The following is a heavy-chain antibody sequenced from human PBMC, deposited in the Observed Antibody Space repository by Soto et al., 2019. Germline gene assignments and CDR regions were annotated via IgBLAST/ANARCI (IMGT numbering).Heavy chain of an antibody. CDR3: ARGINRSGAY. J-gene: IGHJ4*02. Sequence: GGSLRLSCAGSGFNFSDYYMVWARQAPGKGLEWVSSISRSGVNIHYADSVKGRFTISRDNARNSLYLQMNSLRADDTAKYFCARGINRSGAYWGQGTQVTVSS. CDR1: GFNFSDYY. D-gene: IGHD3-10*01. CDR2: ISRSGVNI. V-gene: IGHV3-21*01.